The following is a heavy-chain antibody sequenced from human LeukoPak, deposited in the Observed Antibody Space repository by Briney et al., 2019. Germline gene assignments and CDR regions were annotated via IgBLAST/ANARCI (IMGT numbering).Heavy chain of an antibody. Sequence: ASVKVSCKASGYTFTSYDINWVRQAPGQGLEWMGWMNANSGNTGYAQKFQGRVTMTRDTSISTAYMELSRLRSDDTAVYYCARAGKLMITMVRGALASKKGFDIWGQGTMVTVSS. V-gene: IGHV1-8*01. CDR2: MNANSGNT. J-gene: IGHJ3*02. CDR1: GYTFTSYD. D-gene: IGHD3-10*01. CDR3: ARAGKLMITMVRGALASKKGFDI.